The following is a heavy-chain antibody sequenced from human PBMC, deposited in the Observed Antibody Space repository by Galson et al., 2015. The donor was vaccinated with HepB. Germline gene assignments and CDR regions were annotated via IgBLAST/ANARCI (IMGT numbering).Heavy chain of an antibody. CDR3: ATGGYYVSSGYYRHYYYYMDV. Sequence: SLRLSCAASQFTFSSYAMSWVRQAPGKGLEWVSAISGSGGSTYYADSVKGRFTISRDNSKNTLYLQMHSLRAEDTAVYYCATGGYYVSSGYYRHYYYYMDVWGQGTLVTVSS. J-gene: IGHJ6*03. CDR1: QFTFSSYA. CDR2: ISGSGGST. D-gene: IGHD3-22*01. V-gene: IGHV3-23*01.